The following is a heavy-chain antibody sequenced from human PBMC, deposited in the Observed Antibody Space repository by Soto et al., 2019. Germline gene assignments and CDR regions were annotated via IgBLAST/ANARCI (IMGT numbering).Heavy chain of an antibody. Sequence: SETLSLTCAVYGGSFSGYYWSWIRQSPGKGLEWIGEINHSGSTNYNPSLKSRVTIAVDTSKNQFSLKLSSVTAADTAVYYCARAAYYDFWSGYYTRSDYYYYGLDVWGQGTTVTVSS. CDR2: INHSGST. J-gene: IGHJ6*02. V-gene: IGHV4-34*01. CDR1: GGSFSGYY. CDR3: ARAAYYDFWSGYYTRSDYYYYGLDV. D-gene: IGHD3-3*01.